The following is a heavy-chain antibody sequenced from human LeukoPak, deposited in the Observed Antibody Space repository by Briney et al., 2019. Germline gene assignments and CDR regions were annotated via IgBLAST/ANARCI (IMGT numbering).Heavy chain of an antibody. J-gene: IGHJ4*02. CDR2: ITPNSGGT. D-gene: IGHD1-26*01. CDR1: GYTFSDYY. V-gene: IGHV1-2*02. CDR3: VRKSTTRTTSEFSY. Sequence: GASVKVSCKDPGYTFSDYYTYRVPQAPGQGLEWMGWITPNSGGTKYAQRFQGRVTMTRDTSISTAYMDLSSLGSDDTAVFYCVRKSTTRTTSEFSYSGQGTPVTVSS.